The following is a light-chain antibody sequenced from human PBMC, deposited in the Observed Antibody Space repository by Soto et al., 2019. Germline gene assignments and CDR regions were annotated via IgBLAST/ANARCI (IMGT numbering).Light chain of an antibody. CDR2: GAS. Sequence: EIVLTQSPGTLSLSPGERVNLSCRASQSVSSRYVAWYQHKTGQPPRLLISGASSRATGIPDRFSGSGSGADFTLTISRLEPEDFAVYYCQQYDRSPPTFGGGTKVEIK. J-gene: IGKJ4*01. CDR1: QSVSSRY. V-gene: IGKV3-20*01. CDR3: QQYDRSPPT.